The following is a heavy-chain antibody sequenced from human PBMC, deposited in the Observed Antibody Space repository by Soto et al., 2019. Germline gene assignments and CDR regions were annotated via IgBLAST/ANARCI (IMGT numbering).Heavy chain of an antibody. J-gene: IGHJ6*02. D-gene: IGHD6-13*01. CDR2: IYPGDSDT. CDR3: ARTSAAGKDYSGMDA. Sequence: PGESLKISCKGSGYSFTSYWIGWVRQMPGKGLEWMGIIYPGDSDTRYSPSFQGQVTISADKSISTAYLQWSSLKASDTAMYYRARTSAAGKDYSGMDAWAQETTVTVSS. V-gene: IGHV5-51*01. CDR1: GYSFTSYW.